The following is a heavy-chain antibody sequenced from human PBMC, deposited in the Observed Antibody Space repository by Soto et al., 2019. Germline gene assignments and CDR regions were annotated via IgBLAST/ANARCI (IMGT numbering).Heavy chain of an antibody. CDR1: GGSFSGYY. CDR3: ARSSYGGYSYGQLDY. J-gene: IGHJ4*02. Sequence: PLENLSLTCAAYGGSFSGYYWGWIRQPPGKGLEWIGEINHSGSTNYTPSLKCRVTISVDTSKNQFSLKLSSVTAADTAVYYCARSSYGGYSYGQLDYWGQGTLVTVSS. V-gene: IGHV4-34*01. CDR2: INHSGST. D-gene: IGHD5-18*01.